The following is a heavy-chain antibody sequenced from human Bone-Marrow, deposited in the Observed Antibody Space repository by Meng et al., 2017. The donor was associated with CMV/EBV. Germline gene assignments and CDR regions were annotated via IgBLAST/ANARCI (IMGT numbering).Heavy chain of an antibody. Sequence: GESLKISCAASGFTFNNYAMRWVRQAPGKGLEWVSTFSGGLDTTYYADSVKGRFTISRDNAKNSLYLQMNSLRAEDTAVYYCARAYCSSTSCYTALFDYWGQGTLVTVSS. CDR2: FSGGLDTT. J-gene: IGHJ4*02. D-gene: IGHD2-2*02. CDR1: GFTFNNYA. V-gene: IGHV3-23*01. CDR3: ARAYCSSTSCYTALFDY.